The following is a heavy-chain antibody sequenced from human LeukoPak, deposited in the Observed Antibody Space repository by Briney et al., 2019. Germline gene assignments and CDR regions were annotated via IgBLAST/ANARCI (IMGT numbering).Heavy chain of an antibody. Sequence: GSLRLSCAASGFTFGRYGMNWIRQPPGKGLEWIGSMYSSGSTYYNPSLKSRVTISVDTSKNQFSLKLSSVTAADTAVYYCARSGSGYLRYYFDYWGQGTLVTVSS. CDR1: GFTFGRYG. CDR2: MYSSGST. D-gene: IGHD5-12*01. V-gene: IGHV4-39*07. CDR3: ARSGSGYLRYYFDY. J-gene: IGHJ4*02.